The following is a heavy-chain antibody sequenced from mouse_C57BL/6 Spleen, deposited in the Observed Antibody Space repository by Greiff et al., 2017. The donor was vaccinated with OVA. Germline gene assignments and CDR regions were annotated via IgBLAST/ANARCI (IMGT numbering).Heavy chain of an antibody. D-gene: IGHD1-1*01. CDR1: GFSLSTSGMG. V-gene: IGHV8-12*01. J-gene: IGHJ3*01. CDR2: IYWDDDK. Sequence: QVTLKVSGPGILQSSQTLSLTCSFSGFSLSTSGMGVSWIRQPSGKGLEWLAHIYWDDDKRYHPSLKSRLTISKDTSRNQVFLKITSVDTADTATYYCARSPMGYGSSYGFAYWGQGTLVTVSA. CDR3: ARSPMGYGSSYGFAY.